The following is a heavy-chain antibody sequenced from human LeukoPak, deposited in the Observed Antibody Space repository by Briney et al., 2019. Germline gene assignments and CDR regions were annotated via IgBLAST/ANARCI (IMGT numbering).Heavy chain of an antibody. CDR2: IYFSGST. Sequence: SGTLSLTCAVSGGSISSDNWWSWVRQPPGKGLEWIGYIYFSGSTNYNPSLKSRVTISVDTSKNQFSLKVSSVTAADTAVYYCARGAYGDYDRYFDIWGRGTLVTVSS. CDR3: ARGAYGDYDRYFDI. V-gene: IGHV4-4*02. CDR1: GGSISSDNW. D-gene: IGHD4-17*01. J-gene: IGHJ2*01.